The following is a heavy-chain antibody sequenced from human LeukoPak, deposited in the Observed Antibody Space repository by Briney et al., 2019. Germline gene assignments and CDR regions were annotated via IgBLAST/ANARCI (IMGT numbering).Heavy chain of an antibody. J-gene: IGHJ4*02. Sequence: GGALRLSCAASGFTFSSYGMSWVRQAPGKGLEWVSAISGSGGSTYYADSVKGRFTISRDNSKNTLYLQMNSLRAEDTAVYYCARGPSGYHNTGGQGTLVTVSS. V-gene: IGHV3-23*01. D-gene: IGHD5-12*01. CDR2: ISGSGGST. CDR1: GFTFSSYG. CDR3: ARGPSGYHNT.